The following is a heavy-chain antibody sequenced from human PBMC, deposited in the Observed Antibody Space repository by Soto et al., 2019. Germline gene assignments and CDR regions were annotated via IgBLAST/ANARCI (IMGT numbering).Heavy chain of an antibody. Sequence: PGGSLRLSCAASGFTFSSYAMNWVRQAPGKGLEWVSTLSGSGGNTYYAESVKGRFTISRDNSKNTLYLQMNSLRAEDTAVYYCAKGRRDDRSSWTNPFKPPTKEDSYYYMDVWAKGTTVTVSS. J-gene: IGHJ6*03. CDR1: GFTFSSYA. D-gene: IGHD6-13*01. CDR3: AKGRRDDRSSWTNPFKPPTKEDSYYYMDV. V-gene: IGHV3-23*01. CDR2: LSGSGGNT.